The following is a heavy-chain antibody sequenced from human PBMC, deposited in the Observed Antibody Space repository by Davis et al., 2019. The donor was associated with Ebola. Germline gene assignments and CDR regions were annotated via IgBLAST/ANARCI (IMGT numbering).Heavy chain of an antibody. D-gene: IGHD3-22*01. Sequence: GESLKISCAASGFTFTNYWMTWVRQAPGKGLEWVANIKQDGSEKYYVDSVKGRFTISRDNAKNSLYLQMNSLRAEDTAVYYCARRKWLPDYYYYYGMDVWGQGTTVTVSS. J-gene: IGHJ6*02. CDR1: GFTFTNYW. CDR2: IKQDGSEK. CDR3: ARRKWLPDYYYYYGMDV. V-gene: IGHV3-7*03.